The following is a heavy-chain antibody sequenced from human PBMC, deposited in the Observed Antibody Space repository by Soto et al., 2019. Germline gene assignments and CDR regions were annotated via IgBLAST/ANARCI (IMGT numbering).Heavy chain of an antibody. CDR3: ARSSLYGSGSYYNVDYYYGMDV. Sequence: ASVKVSCKASGYTFTSYDINWVRQATGQGLEWMGWMNPNSGNTGYAQKFQGRVTMTRNTSISTAYMELSRLRSDDTAVYYCARSSLYGSGSYYNVDYYYGMDVWGQGTTVTVSS. CDR1: GYTFTSYD. D-gene: IGHD3-10*01. V-gene: IGHV1-8*01. CDR2: MNPNSGNT. J-gene: IGHJ6*02.